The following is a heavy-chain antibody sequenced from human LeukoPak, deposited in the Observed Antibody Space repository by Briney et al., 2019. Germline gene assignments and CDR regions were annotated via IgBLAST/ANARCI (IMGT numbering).Heavy chain of an antibody. CDR1: GGSVSSSSYY. CDR2: IYYSGST. Sequence: SETLSLTCTVSGGSVSSSSYYWSWIRQPPGKGLAWIGYIYYSGSTNYNPSLKSRVTISVDTSKNQFSLKLSSVTAADTAVYYCASGNILTGYGYYFDYWGQGTLVTVSS. J-gene: IGHJ4*02. V-gene: IGHV4-61*01. D-gene: IGHD3-9*01. CDR3: ASGNILTGYGYYFDY.